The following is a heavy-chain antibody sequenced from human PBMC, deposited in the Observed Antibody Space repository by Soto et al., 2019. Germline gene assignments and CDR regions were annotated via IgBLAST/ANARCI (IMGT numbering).Heavy chain of an antibody. Sequence: DVQLVESGGGSVQPGGSLSRSCAATGFTFSYYWMHWVRQAPGKGLVWVSRIHSDGSSTTDADSVKGRFTISRDNAKNTLYLQMNSLRAEDTAVYYCARGQWGAFDLWGQGTMVTVAS. CDR2: IHSDGSST. D-gene: IGHD1-26*01. CDR3: ARGQWGAFDL. CDR1: GFTFSYYW. V-gene: IGHV3-74*01. J-gene: IGHJ3*01.